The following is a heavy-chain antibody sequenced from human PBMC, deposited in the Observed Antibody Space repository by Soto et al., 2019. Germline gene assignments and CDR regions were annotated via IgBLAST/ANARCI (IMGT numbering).Heavy chain of an antibody. CDR3: AKVWDGYNLPLGY. CDR1: GFPFGSYA. D-gene: IGHD5-12*01. Sequence: GGSMRLSCAASGFPFGSYAVSWVRQAPGKGLEWVSAISGSGGSTYYADSVKGRFTISRDNSKNTLYLQMNSLRAEDTAVYYCAKVWDGYNLPLGYWGQGTLVTVSS. J-gene: IGHJ4*02. CDR2: ISGSGGST. V-gene: IGHV3-23*01.